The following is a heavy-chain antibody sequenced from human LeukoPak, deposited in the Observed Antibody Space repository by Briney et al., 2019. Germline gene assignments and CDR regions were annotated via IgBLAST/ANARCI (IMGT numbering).Heavy chain of an antibody. CDR1: GGSITSYY. CDR2: MYSSGST. V-gene: IGHV4-4*07. J-gene: IGHJ6*03. Sequence: SETLSLTCTVSGGSITSYYWNWIRQPAGKGLEWIGRMYSSGSTDYNPSLKSRVTMSVDKSKNQFSLTLSPVTAADMAVYYCARGSVDLLTTGAYYYMDVWGKGTTVTVSS. CDR3: ARGSVDLLTTGAYYYMDV. D-gene: IGHD5-12*01.